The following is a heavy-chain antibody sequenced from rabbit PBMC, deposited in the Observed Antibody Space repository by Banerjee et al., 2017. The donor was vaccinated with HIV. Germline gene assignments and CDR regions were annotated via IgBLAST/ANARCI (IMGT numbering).Heavy chain of an antibody. CDR2: INTSSGNT. CDR1: SFSNRYV. Sequence: SFSNRYVMCWVRQAPGKGLEWIACINTSSGNTVYATWAKGRFTISRTSSTTVALQMTSLTAADTATYFCARDLAGAIGWNFNLWGQGTLVTVS. V-gene: IGHV1S40*01. J-gene: IGHJ4*01. D-gene: IGHD4-1*01. CDR3: ARDLAGAIGWNFNL.